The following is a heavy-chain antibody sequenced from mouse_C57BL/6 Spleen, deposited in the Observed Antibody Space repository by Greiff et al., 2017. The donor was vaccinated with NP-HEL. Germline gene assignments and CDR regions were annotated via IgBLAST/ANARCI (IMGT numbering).Heavy chain of an antibody. Sequence: QVQLQQPGAELVMPGASVKLSCKASGYTFTSYWMHWVKQRPGQGLEWIGEIDPSDSYTNYNQKFKGKSTLTVDKSSSTAYMQLSSLTSEDSAVYYCARRRPYAMDDWGQGTSVTVSS. J-gene: IGHJ4*01. CDR1: GYTFTSYW. CDR2: IDPSDSYT. V-gene: IGHV1-69*01. CDR3: ARRRPYAMDD.